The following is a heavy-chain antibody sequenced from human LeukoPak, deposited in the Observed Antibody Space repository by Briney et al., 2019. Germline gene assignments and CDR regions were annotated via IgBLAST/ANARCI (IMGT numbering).Heavy chain of an antibody. D-gene: IGHD6-6*01. J-gene: IGHJ4*02. CDR2: FDPEDGET. Sequence: ASVKVSCKVYGYTLTELSMQWVRQAPGTGLEWMGGFDPEDGETIYAQKFQGRVTMNEDTSTDTAYMELSSLRSEDTAVYYCATDRPFDYWGEGTLVTVSS. CDR3: ATDRPFDY. CDR1: GYTLTELS. V-gene: IGHV1-24*01.